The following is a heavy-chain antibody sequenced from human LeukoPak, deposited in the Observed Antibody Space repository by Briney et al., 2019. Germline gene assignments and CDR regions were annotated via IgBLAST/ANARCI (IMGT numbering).Heavy chain of an antibody. V-gene: IGHV4-34*01. Sequence: PSETLSLTCAVYGGSFSGYYWSWIRQPPGKGLEWIGEINHSGSTNYNPSLKSRVTISVDTSKNQFSLKLSSVTAADTAVYYCARISGGVYYYYYGMDVWGQGTTVTVTS. CDR2: INHSGST. D-gene: IGHD3-10*01. J-gene: IGHJ6*02. CDR1: GGSFSGYY. CDR3: ARISGGVYYYYYGMDV.